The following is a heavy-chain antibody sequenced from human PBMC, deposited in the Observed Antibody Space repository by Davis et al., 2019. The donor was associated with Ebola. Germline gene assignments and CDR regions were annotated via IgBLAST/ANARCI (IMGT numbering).Heavy chain of an antibody. CDR2: IYSGGST. D-gene: IGHD1-1*01. V-gene: IGHV3-53*05. Sequence: GESLKISCAASGFTVSSNYMSWVRQAPGKGLEWVSVIYSGGSTYYADSVKGRFTISRDNSKNTLYLQMNSLRAEDTAVYYCAKIKLERRKVLAHYYYGMDVWGQGTTVTVSS. CDR1: GFTVSSNY. CDR3: AKIKLERRKVLAHYYYGMDV. J-gene: IGHJ6*02.